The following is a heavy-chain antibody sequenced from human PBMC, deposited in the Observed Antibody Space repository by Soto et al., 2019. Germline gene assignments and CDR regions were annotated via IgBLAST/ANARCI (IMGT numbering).Heavy chain of an antibody. Sequence: PSETLSLTCAVYGGSFSGCYWSWIRQPPGKGLEWIGEINHSGSTNYNPSLKSRVTISVDTSKNQFSLKLSSVTAADTAVYYCARGLWRSWYRTWANAFDIWGQGTMVTVSS. J-gene: IGHJ3*02. CDR3: ARGLWRSWYRTWANAFDI. D-gene: IGHD6-13*01. CDR1: GGSFSGCY. CDR2: INHSGST. V-gene: IGHV4-34*01.